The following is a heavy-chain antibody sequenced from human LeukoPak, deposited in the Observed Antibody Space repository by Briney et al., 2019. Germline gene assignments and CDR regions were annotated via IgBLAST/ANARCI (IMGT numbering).Heavy chain of an antibody. V-gene: IGHV4-39*02. CDR2: MYHSGST. CDR3: ARVKITVAGPFDH. J-gene: IGHJ4*02. D-gene: IGHD6-19*01. Sequence: SETLSLTCTVSGGSISSGDYYWSWIRQPPGKGLEWIGTMYHSGSTYYNPSLKSRVTISVDTSMNHFSLKVTSVTAADTAVYYCARVKITVAGPFDHWGQGTLVTVSS. CDR1: GGSISSGDYY.